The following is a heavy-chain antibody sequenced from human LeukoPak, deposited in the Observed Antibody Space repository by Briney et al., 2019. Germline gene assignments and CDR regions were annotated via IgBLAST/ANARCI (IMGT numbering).Heavy chain of an antibody. CDR3: ARGGVNILTGYHLDY. V-gene: IGHV4-61*08. CDR2: IYYSGST. D-gene: IGHD3-9*01. CDR1: GASISSGGYY. J-gene: IGHJ4*02. Sequence: PSQTLSLTCTVSGASISSGGYYWSWIRQPPGKGLEWIGYIYYSGSTNYNPSLKSRVTISVDTSKNQFSLKLSSVTAADTAVYYCARGGVNILTGYHLDYWGQGTLVTVSS.